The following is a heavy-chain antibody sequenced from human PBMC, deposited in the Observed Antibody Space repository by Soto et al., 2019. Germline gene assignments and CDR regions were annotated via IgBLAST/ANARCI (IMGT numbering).Heavy chain of an antibody. CDR1: GFSVSSNY. CDR3: ARPSWGELRGDY. D-gene: IGHD1-7*01. Sequence: EVQLVETGGGLIQPGGSLRLSCAASGFSVSSNYMSWVRQAPGMGLEWVSVINSGGSTYYAASVKGRFTISRDNSNNTLYLQMNSLRAEDTAVYYCARPSWGELRGDYWGQGTLVTVSS. CDR2: INSGGST. V-gene: IGHV3-53*02. J-gene: IGHJ4*02.